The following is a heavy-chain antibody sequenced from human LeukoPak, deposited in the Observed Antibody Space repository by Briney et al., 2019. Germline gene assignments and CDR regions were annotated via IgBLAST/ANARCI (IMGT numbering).Heavy chain of an antibody. CDR1: GGSISSGSYY. V-gene: IGHV4-61*02. CDR2: IYTSGST. CDR3: ARDRVSYCSSTSCYTQYNWFDP. D-gene: IGHD2-2*02. J-gene: IGHJ5*02. Sequence: SETLSLTCTVSGGSISSGSYYWSWIRQPAGKGLEWIGRIYTSGSTNYNPSLKSRVTISVDTSKNQFSLNLSSVTAADTAVYYWARDRVSYCSSTSCYTQYNWFDPWGQGTLVTVSS.